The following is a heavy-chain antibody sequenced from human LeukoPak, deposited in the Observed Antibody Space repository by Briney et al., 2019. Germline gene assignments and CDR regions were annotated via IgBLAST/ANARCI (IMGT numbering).Heavy chain of an antibody. V-gene: IGHV4-59*01. CDR1: GGSISSYY. J-gene: IGHJ3*02. Sequence: SETLSLTCTVSGGSISSYYWSWIRQPPGKGLEWIGYIYYSGSTNYSPSLKSRVTISVDTSKNQFSLKLSSVTAADTAVYYCASAVGVPAAVDAFDIWGQGTMVTVSS. D-gene: IGHD2-2*01. CDR2: IYYSGST. CDR3: ASAVGVPAAVDAFDI.